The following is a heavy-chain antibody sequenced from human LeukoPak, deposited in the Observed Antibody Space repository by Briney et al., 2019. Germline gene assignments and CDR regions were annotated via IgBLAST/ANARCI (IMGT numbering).Heavy chain of an antibody. J-gene: IGHJ4*02. V-gene: IGHV3-33*01. Sequence: GGSLRLPCAASGFTFSSYGMHWVRQAPGKGLEWVAVIWYDGSNKYYADSVKGRFTISRDNSKNTLYLQMNSLRAEDTAVYYCARGAGEAAALDYWGQGTLVTVSS. CDR2: IWYDGSNK. CDR1: GFTFSSYG. D-gene: IGHD6-13*01. CDR3: ARGAGEAAALDY.